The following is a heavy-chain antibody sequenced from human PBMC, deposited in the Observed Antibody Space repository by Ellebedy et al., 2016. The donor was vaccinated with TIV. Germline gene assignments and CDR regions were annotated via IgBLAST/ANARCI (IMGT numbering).Heavy chain of an antibody. V-gene: IGHV1-24*01. J-gene: IGHJ3*01. CDR1: GYSLTELS. CDR3: ATDSSKSRLVMVASAQAFDA. CDR2: FDPEDGET. D-gene: IGHD2-21*01. Sequence: AASVTVSCKVSGYSLTELSMLWVRQAPGKGLEWIGGFDPEDGETTYAQKFQGRIILTEDTSSDTAYMDLSNLGSEDTAVYFCATDSSKSRLVMVASAQAFDAWGQGTLVTVSS.